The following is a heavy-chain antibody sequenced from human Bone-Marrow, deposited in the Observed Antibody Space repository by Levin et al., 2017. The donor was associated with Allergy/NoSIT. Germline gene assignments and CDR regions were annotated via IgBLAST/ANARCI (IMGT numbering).Heavy chain of an antibody. Sequence: ASETLSLTCTVSGGSISSGGNYWSWIRQQPGTGLEWIGYIYHSGNTYYNPSLKSRVMISVDTSKNHFSLNVSSVTAAETAVYYCTGEDGSTIDYWGQGILVTVSS. CDR2: IYHSGNT. J-gene: IGHJ4*02. CDR1: GGSISSGGNY. V-gene: IGHV4-31*03. D-gene: IGHD1/OR15-1a*01. CDR3: TGEDGSTIDY.